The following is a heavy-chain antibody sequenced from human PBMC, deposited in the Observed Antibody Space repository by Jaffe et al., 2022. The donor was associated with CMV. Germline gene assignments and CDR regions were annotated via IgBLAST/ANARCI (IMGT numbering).Heavy chain of an antibody. CDR2: IYYTGST. Sequence: QLQLQESGPGLVKPSETLSLTCTVSRGSISSSTYYWGWIRQPPGKGLEWIGSIYYTGSTYYNPSLKSRVTISVDTSKNQFSLKLSSVTAADTAVYYCARQSRIDGAPGWFDPWGQGTLVTVSS. D-gene: IGHD1-26*01. J-gene: IGHJ5*02. CDR1: RGSISSSTYY. V-gene: IGHV4-39*01. CDR3: ARQSRIDGAPGWFDP.